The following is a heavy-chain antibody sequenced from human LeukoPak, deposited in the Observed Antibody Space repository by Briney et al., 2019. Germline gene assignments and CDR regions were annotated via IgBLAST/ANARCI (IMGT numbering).Heavy chain of an antibody. D-gene: IGHD1-26*01. CDR3: ARDNSVGDNAWWFDP. J-gene: IGHJ5*02. V-gene: IGHV1-46*01. Sequence: GASVKVSCKASGYTFTGYYMHWVRQAPGQGLEWMGLINHTGGSTGYAQKFQGRVTMTRDMSTSTDYMELSSLRSEDTAIYYCARDNSVGDNAWWFDPWGQGTLVTVSS. CDR1: GYTFTGYY. CDR2: INHTGGST.